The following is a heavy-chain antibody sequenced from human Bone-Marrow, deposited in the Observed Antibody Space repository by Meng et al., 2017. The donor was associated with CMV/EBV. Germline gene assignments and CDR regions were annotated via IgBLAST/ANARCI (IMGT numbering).Heavy chain of an antibody. CDR2: IIPILGIA. J-gene: IGHJ6*02. D-gene: IGHD2-2*02. V-gene: IGHV1-69*10. Sequence: SVKVSCKASGGTFSSYAISWVRQAPGQGLEWMGGIIPILGIANYAQKFQGRVTITADKSTSTAYMELSSLRSEDTAVYYCARDIKVVPAAIRNYYYYYGMDVWGQGTTVTVSS. CDR3: ARDIKVVPAAIRNYYYYYGMDV. CDR1: GGTFSSYA.